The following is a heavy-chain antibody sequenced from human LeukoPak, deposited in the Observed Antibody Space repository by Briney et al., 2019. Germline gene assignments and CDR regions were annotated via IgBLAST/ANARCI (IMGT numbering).Heavy chain of an antibody. V-gene: IGHV1-24*01. Sequence: ASVKVSCKVSGYTLTELSMHWVRQPPGKGLEWMGGFDPEDGETIYAQKFQGRVTMTEDTSTDTAYMELSSLRSEDTAVYYCATYIAVAGTGYFDYWGQGTPVTVSS. CDR2: FDPEDGET. CDR3: ATYIAVAGTGYFDY. D-gene: IGHD6-19*01. J-gene: IGHJ4*02. CDR1: GYTLTELS.